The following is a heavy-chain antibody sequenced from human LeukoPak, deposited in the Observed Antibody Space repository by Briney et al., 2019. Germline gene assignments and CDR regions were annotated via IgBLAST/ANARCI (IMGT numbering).Heavy chain of an antibody. V-gene: IGHV4-34*01. CDR3: ARGWEYCSSTSCYPDY. J-gene: IGHJ4*02. D-gene: IGHD2-2*01. Sequence: SETLSLTCAVYGGSFSGYYWSWIRQPPGKGLEWIGEINHSGSTNYNPSLKSRVTISVDTSKNQFSLKLSAVTAADTAGYYCARGWEYCSSTSCYPDYWGQGTLVTVSS. CDR1: GGSFSGYY. CDR2: INHSGST.